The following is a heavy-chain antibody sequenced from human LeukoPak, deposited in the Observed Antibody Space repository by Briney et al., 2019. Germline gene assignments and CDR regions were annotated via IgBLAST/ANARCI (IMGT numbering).Heavy chain of an antibody. CDR1: GFTFNNYA. D-gene: IGHD2-2*01. J-gene: IGHJ4*02. Sequence: GGSLRLSCAGSGFTFNNYAMSWVRQTPRKGLEWVSTISISGDGTYYADPVKGRFTMSRDKSENTVSLQISSLRADDTAVYYCARAAPGDCTSTSCSLFDNWGQGTLVTVSS. CDR3: ARAAPGDCTSTSCSLFDN. CDR2: ISISGDGT. V-gene: IGHV3-23*01.